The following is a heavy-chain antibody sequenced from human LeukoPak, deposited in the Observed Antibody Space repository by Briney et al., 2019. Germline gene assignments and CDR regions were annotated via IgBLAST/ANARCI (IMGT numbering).Heavy chain of an antibody. J-gene: IGHJ4*02. D-gene: IGHD7-27*01. V-gene: IGHV2-5*02. CDR2: IFWDDDK. CDR3: AHSRMGNVDY. CDR1: RFSLRAGGVG. Sequence: ASGSTLLHPTLTLTLTCPFARFSLRAGGVGVGWIGQPPGKALELLALIFWDDDKRDSPSLKSRLTIMKATSRNQVVLTLTNMDPVDTATYYCAHSRMGNVDYWGQGTLVTVSS.